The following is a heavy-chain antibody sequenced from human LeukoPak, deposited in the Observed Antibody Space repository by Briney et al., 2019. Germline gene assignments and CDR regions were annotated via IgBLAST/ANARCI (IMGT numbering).Heavy chain of an antibody. D-gene: IGHD6-19*01. J-gene: IGHJ6*03. CDR1: GGSISSYY. CDR3: ARIAVAGIAYYYYYMDV. Sequence: SETLSLTCTVPGGSISSYYWSWIRQPPGKGLEWIGYIYTSGSTNYNPSLKSRVTISVDTSKNQFSLKLSSVTAADTAVYYCARIAVAGIAYYYYYMDVWGKGTTVTVSS. V-gene: IGHV4-4*09. CDR2: IYTSGST.